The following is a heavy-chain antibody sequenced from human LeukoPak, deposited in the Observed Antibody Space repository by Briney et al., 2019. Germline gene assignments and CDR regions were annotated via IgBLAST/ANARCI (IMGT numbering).Heavy chain of an antibody. Sequence: GGSLRLSCATSGFTFSDCAMHWLRQAPGKGLEWVASINEDGSEKYYVDSVKGRLTVSRDNAKNSLYLQMNSLRVEDTAVYYCTRDSGRFRLDYWGQGILVTVSS. J-gene: IGHJ4*02. CDR3: TRDSGRFRLDY. D-gene: IGHD6-19*01. CDR2: INEDGSEK. CDR1: GFTFSDCA. V-gene: IGHV3-7*01.